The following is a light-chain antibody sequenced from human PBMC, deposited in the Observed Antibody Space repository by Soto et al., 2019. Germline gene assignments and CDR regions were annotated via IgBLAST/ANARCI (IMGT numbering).Light chain of an antibody. CDR3: QQYGSSPQT. J-gene: IGKJ1*01. V-gene: IGKV3-20*01. Sequence: EIVLTQSPGTLSLSPGERATLSCRASQSISSTYLAWYQQKPGQAPRLLIYGAFSRATDIPDRFSGSGSGTDFTLTISRLEPEDFAVYYCQQYGSSPQTFGQGTKVDIK. CDR2: GAF. CDR1: QSISSTY.